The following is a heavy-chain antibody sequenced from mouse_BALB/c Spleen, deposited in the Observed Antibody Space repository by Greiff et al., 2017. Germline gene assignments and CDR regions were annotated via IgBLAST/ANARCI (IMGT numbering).Heavy chain of an antibody. J-gene: IGHJ2*01. D-gene: IGHD2-4*01. V-gene: IGHV1S29*02. CDR1: GYTFTDYN. CDR2: IYPYNGGT. CDR3: ARNSPDYADFDY. Sequence: VHVKQSGPELVKPGASVKISCKASGYTFTDYNMHWVKQSHGKSLEWIGYIYPYNGGTGYNQKFKSKATLTVDNSSSTAYMELRSLTSEDSAVYYCARNSPDYADFDYWGQGTTLTVSS.